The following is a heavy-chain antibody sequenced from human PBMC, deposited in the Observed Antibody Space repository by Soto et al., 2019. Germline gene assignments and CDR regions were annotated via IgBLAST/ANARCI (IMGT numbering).Heavy chain of an antibody. CDR1: GYTFTSYG. J-gene: IGHJ3*02. CDR3: AREGRYNWNDEGGAFDI. D-gene: IGHD1-1*01. CDR2: ISAYNGNT. V-gene: IGHV1-18*01. Sequence: QVQLVQSGAEVKKPGASVKVSCKAYGYTFTSYGISWVRQAHGQGLEWMGWISAYNGNTNYAQKLQGRVTMTTDTSTSTAYMELRSLRSDDTAVYYCAREGRYNWNDEGGAFDIWGQGTMVTVSS.